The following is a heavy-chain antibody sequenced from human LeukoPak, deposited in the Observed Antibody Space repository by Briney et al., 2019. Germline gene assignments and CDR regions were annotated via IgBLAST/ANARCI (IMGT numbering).Heavy chain of an antibody. CDR1: GYTFTGYY. D-gene: IGHD3-3*01. V-gene: IGHV1-8*02. CDR2: MSPNSSDT. J-gene: IGHJ4*02. Sequence: ASVKVSCTASGYTFTGYYIHWVRQAPGQGLEWMGWMSPNSSDTGYAQKFQDRVTMTRNTSISTAYMELSSLRSDDTAVYYCATAPSHYYDFWSGYYSSYYFDYWGQGTLVTVSS. CDR3: ATAPSHYYDFWSGYYSSYYFDY.